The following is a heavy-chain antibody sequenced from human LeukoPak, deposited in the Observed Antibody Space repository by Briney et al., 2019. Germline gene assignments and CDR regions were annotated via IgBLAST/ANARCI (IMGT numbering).Heavy chain of an antibody. D-gene: IGHD2-2*01. Sequence: SETLSLTCTVSGGSISSGSYYWSWIRQPAGKGLEWIGRIYTSGSTNYNPSLKSRVTISVDTSKNQFSLKLSSVTAADTAVYYCASSYCSSTSCYFSWFDPWGQGTLVTVSS. CDR3: ASSYCSSTSCYFSWFDP. J-gene: IGHJ5*02. V-gene: IGHV4-61*02. CDR2: IYTSGST. CDR1: GGSISSGSYY.